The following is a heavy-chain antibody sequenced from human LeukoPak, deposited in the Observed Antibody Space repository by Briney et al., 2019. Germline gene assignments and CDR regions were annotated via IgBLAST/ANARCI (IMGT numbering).Heavy chain of an antibody. CDR1: GYTFTSYY. J-gene: IGHJ4*02. CDR2: TNPSGGST. V-gene: IGHV1-46*03. CDR3: AREGNGAGSYHFDY. Sequence: GASVKVPCKASGYTFTSYYMHWVRQAPGQGLEWMGITNPSGGSTSYAQKFQGRVTITADESTSTAYMELSSLRSEDTAVYYCAREGNGAGSYHFDYWGQGTLVTVSS. D-gene: IGHD3-10*01.